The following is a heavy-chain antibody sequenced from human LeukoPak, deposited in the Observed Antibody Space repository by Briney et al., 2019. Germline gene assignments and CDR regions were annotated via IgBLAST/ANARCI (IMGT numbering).Heavy chain of an antibody. Sequence: SETLSLTCAVYGGSFSSYYWSWIRQPPGKGLEWIGEINHIGSTKYNPSLKSRVTMSVDTSKNQLSLKLSSVTAADTAVYYCARGQEWYMGIGYWGQGTLVTVSS. CDR3: ARGQEWYMGIGY. V-gene: IGHV4-34*01. J-gene: IGHJ4*02. CDR2: INHIGST. D-gene: IGHD3-3*01. CDR1: GGSFSSYY.